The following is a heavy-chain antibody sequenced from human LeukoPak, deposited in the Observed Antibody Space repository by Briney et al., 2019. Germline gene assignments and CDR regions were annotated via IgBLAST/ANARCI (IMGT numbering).Heavy chain of an antibody. Sequence: SETLSLTCTVSGGSISSYYWSWIRQPPGKGLEWIGYMYYSGNTNYNPSLKSRVTISVDTSKNQFSLKLSSVTAADTAVYYCAMGYCSGGSCPNWFDPWGQGTLVTVSS. D-gene: IGHD2-15*01. J-gene: IGHJ5*02. V-gene: IGHV4-59*01. CDR2: MYYSGNT. CDR1: GGSISSYY. CDR3: AMGYCSGGSCPNWFDP.